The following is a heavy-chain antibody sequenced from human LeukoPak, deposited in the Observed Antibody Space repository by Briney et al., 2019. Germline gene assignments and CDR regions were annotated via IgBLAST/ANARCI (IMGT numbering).Heavy chain of an antibody. CDR1: GYTFTSYG. Sequence: ASVKVSCKASGYTFTSYGISWVRQAPGRGLEWMGWISAYNGNTNYAQKLQGRVTMTTDTSTSTAYMELRSLRSDDTAVYYCARDEGGSYFDAFDIWGQGTMVTVSS. CDR2: ISAYNGNT. D-gene: IGHD1-26*01. CDR3: ARDEGGSYFDAFDI. J-gene: IGHJ3*02. V-gene: IGHV1-18*01.